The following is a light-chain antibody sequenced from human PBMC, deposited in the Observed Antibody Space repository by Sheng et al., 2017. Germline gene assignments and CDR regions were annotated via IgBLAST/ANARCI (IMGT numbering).Light chain of an antibody. CDR2: DAS. V-gene: IGKV1-33*01. J-gene: IGKJ5*01. CDR3: QQYDNLPIT. Sequence: IQLTQSPSSLSASVGDRVTITCQASQDISNYLNWYQQKPGKAPKPLIYDASNLETGVPSRFSGRGSGTDFTLTISSLQPEDIATYYCQQYDNLPITFGLGTRLEIK. CDR1: QDISNY.